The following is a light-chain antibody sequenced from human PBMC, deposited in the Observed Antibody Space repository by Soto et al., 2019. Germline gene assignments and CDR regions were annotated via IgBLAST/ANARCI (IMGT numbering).Light chain of an antibody. V-gene: IGKV1-5*03. CDR1: QTISSW. Sequence: DVQMTQSPSTLSRSVGDRVTITCRASQTISSWLAWYQQKPGKAPKLLIYKASTLKSGVPSRFSGSGSRTEFSLTISRLQPDDFATYKCQHYNRDSEAFGHGTKVELK. CDR2: KAS. CDR3: QHYNRDSEA. J-gene: IGKJ1*01.